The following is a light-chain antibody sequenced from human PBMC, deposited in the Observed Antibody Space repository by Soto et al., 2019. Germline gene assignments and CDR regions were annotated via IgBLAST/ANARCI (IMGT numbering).Light chain of an antibody. CDR1: QDITNY. V-gene: IGKV1-33*01. CDR3: QQFDNLPST. CDR2: DAS. Sequence: DIQMTQSPSSLSESVGDRVTITCQASQDITNYLNWYQQKPGKAPNLLINDASKLETGVPSRFSGRGSGTHFTLTISSLQPEDIAIYYCQQFDNLPSTFGQGTKLEI. J-gene: IGKJ2*01.